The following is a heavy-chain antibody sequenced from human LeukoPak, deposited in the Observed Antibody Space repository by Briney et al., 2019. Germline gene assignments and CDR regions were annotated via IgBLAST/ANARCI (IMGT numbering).Heavy chain of an antibody. Sequence: APLKVSCTPSGYTFTRYYMHWVRQAPGQGLEWMGWISPTSGGTNYAQKFQGRVTMTRDTSIGTAYMELSRLRSDDTAVYYCATYYYDSSGYYRAFDYWGQGTLVTVSS. CDR1: GYTFTRYY. V-gene: IGHV1-2*02. J-gene: IGHJ4*02. CDR3: ATYYYDSSGYYRAFDY. D-gene: IGHD3-22*01. CDR2: ISPTSGGT.